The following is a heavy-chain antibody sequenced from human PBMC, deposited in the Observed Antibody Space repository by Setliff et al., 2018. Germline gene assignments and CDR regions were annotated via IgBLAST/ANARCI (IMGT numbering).Heavy chain of an antibody. CDR2: MNPNSGNT. Sequence: WASVKVSCKASGYTFTSYDINWVRQATGQGLEWMGWMNPNSGNTGYAQKFQGRVTMTRNTSISTAYMELSSLRSEDTAVYYCARGLDYYYGMDVWGQGTTVTVSS. J-gene: IGHJ6*02. V-gene: IGHV1-8*02. CDR3: ARGLDYYYGMDV. CDR1: GYTFTSYD.